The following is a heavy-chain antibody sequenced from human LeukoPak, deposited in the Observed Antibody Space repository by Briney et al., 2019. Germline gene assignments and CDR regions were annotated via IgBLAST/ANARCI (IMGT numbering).Heavy chain of an antibody. V-gene: IGHV1-69*01. D-gene: IGHD2-15*01. J-gene: IGHJ5*02. Sequence: SVRVSCKASGGTFSSYAISWVRQAPGQGLEWMGGIIPIFGTANYEQKFQGRVTITADESTSTAYMELSSLRSEDTAVYYCARVGCSGGSCYSNWFDPWGQGXLVTVS. CDR1: GGTFSSYA. CDR2: IIPIFGTA. CDR3: ARVGCSGGSCYSNWFDP.